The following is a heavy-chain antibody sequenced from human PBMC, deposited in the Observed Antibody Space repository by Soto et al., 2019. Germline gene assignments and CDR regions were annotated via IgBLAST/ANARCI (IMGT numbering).Heavy chain of an antibody. Sequence: QVQLQQWGAGLLKPSETLSLTCAVYGGSFSGSYWSWIRQPPGKGLEWIGEINHSGSTNYNPSLKSRVTISVDTSKNQFSLKLSSVTAADTAVYYCARGRGFSYYFDYWGQGTLVTVSS. CDR3: ARGRGFSYYFDY. V-gene: IGHV4-34*01. D-gene: IGHD3-10*01. J-gene: IGHJ4*02. CDR2: INHSGST. CDR1: GGSFSGSY.